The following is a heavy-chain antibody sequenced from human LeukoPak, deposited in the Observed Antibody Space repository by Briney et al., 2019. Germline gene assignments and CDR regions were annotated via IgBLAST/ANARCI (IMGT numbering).Heavy chain of an antibody. CDR1: GGSISSYY. V-gene: IGHV4-4*07. D-gene: IGHD2-2*01. J-gene: IGHJ6*02. Sequence: SETLSLTCTVSGGSISSYYWSWIRQPAGKGLEWIGRIYTSGSTNYNPSLKSRVTMSVDTSKNQFSLKLSSVTAADTAVYYCARDHIVVVPGTGAYYYYYYGMDVWGQGTTVTVSS. CDR3: ARDHIVVVPGTGAYYYYYYGMDV. CDR2: IYTSGST.